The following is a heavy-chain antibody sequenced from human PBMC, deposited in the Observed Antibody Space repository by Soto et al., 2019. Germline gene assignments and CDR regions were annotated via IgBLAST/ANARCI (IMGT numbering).Heavy chain of an antibody. Sequence: LLPLRLTCAVFGGYISGFYWSWIRKTPGKGLEWIGEINHSGSTNYNPSLKSRVTISVDTSENQFYLKLTSVTAADTAVYYCVIVTMGAVGNPYPWLDPWVHGTLVTVSS. J-gene: IGHJ5*02. D-gene: IGHD2-8*01. CDR2: INHSGST. CDR1: GGYISGFY. V-gene: IGHV4-34*01. CDR3: VIVTMGAVGNPYPWLDP.